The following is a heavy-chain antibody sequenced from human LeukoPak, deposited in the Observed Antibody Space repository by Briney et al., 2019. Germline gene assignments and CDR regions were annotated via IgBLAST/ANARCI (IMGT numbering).Heavy chain of an antibody. D-gene: IGHD4-23*01. CDR1: GFTISNNY. J-gene: IGHJ4*02. CDR3: ARGTYGGIDY. Sequence: PGGSLRLSCAASGFTISNNYMTWVRQAPGKGLEWASVIYNGGSTYYADSVKGRFTISRDNSQNTLCLQINSLRAGDTAVYYCARGTYGGIDYWGQGTLVTVSS. V-gene: IGHV3-66*02. CDR2: IYNGGST.